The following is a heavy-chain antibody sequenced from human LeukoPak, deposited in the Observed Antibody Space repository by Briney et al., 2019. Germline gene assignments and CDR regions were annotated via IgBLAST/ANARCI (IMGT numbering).Heavy chain of an antibody. Sequence: PSETLSLTCTVSGGSISSSSYYWGWIRQPPGKGLEWIGSIYYSGSTYYNPSLKSRVTISVDTSRNQFSLKLSSVTAADTAVYYCARVSIPDSAGTYMDGWGKGTTVTVSS. V-gene: IGHV4-39*07. CDR2: IYYSGST. CDR3: ARVSIPDSAGTYMDG. D-gene: IGHD6-19*01. J-gene: IGHJ6*03. CDR1: GGSISSSSYY.